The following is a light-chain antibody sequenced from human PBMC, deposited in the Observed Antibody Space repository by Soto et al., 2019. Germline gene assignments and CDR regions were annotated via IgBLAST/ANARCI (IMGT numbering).Light chain of an antibody. V-gene: IGKV1-39*01. CDR3: QQSYTTPFT. Sequence: DIQMTQSPSSLSASVGDRVTITCRARQSISTYLNWYQQTPGKAPKLLLYAASSLQSGAPSRFSGGGSGTDFTLTISNLQPEDFATYYCQQSYTTPFTFGPGTKVDIK. CDR1: QSISTY. CDR2: AAS. J-gene: IGKJ3*01.